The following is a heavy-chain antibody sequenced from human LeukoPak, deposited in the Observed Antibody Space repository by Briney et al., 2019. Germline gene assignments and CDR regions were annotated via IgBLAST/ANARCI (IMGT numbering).Heavy chain of an antibody. D-gene: IGHD4-17*01. V-gene: IGHV4-34*01. Sequence: PSETLSLTCAVYGGSFSGYYWSWIRQPPGKGLEWIGEIKHSGSTKHNPSLKSRVTISVDTSKNQFSLKLTAVTAADTAVHYCARDYGDYGPLGYWGQGTLVTVSS. CDR1: GGSFSGYY. CDR3: ARDYGDYGPLGY. CDR2: IKHSGST. J-gene: IGHJ4*02.